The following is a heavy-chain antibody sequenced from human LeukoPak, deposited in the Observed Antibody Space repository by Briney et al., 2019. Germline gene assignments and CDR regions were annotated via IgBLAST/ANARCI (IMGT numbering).Heavy chain of an antibody. J-gene: IGHJ6*03. V-gene: IGHV4-38-2*02. CDR1: GYSISSGYY. CDR2: IYHSGST. CDR3: ARVPKTGLWSGYSYYMDV. Sequence: KPSETLSLTCTVSGYSISSGYYWGWIRQPPGKGLEWIGSIYHSGSTYYNPSLKSRVTISVDTSKNQFSLKLSSVTAADTAVYYCARVPKTGLWSGYSYYMDVWGKGTTVTVSS. D-gene: IGHD3-3*01.